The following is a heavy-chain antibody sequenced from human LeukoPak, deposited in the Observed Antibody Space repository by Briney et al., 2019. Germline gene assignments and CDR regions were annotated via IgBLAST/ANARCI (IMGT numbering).Heavy chain of an antibody. CDR3: ARVRSGYCSSTSCHHFDY. CDR2: IYYSGST. Sequence: SETLSLTCTVSGGSISSGDYYWSWIRQPPGKGLEWIGYIYYSGSTYYNPSLKSRVTISVDTSKNQFSLKLSSVTAADTAVYYCARVRSGYCSSTSCHHFDYWGQGTLVAVSS. D-gene: IGHD2-2*01. J-gene: IGHJ4*02. V-gene: IGHV4-30-4*01. CDR1: GGSISSGDYY.